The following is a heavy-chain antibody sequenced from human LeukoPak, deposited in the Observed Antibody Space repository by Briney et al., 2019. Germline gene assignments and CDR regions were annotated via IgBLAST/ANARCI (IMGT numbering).Heavy chain of an antibody. CDR1: GGTFSSYA. J-gene: IGHJ6*02. CDR3: ARKGLSSSWYETDGMDV. Sequence: GSSVKVSCKASGGTFSSYAISWVRQAPGQGLEWMGRIIPILGIANYAQKFQGRVTITADKSTSTAYMELSSLRSEDTAVYYCARKGLSSSWYETDGMDVWGQGTTVTVSS. CDR2: IIPILGIA. V-gene: IGHV1-69*04. D-gene: IGHD6-13*01.